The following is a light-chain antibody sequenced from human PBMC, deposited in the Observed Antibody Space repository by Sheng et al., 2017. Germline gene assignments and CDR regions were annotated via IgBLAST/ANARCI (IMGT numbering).Light chain of an antibody. Sequence: DIVMTQSPDSLAVSLGERATINCKSSQSVFYTSNNENYLAWYQHKLGQPPRLLIYWASTRESGVPDRFSGSGSGTDFTLTISSLQAEDVAVYYCQQSGSSLTFGGGTKVEIK. CDR1: QSVFYTSNNENY. J-gene: IGKJ4*01. CDR3: QQSGSSLT. V-gene: IGKV4-1*01. CDR2: WAS.